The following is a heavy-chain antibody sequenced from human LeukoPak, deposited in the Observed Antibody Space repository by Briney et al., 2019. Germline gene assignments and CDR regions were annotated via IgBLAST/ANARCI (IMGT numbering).Heavy chain of an antibody. CDR2: INPKSGGT. V-gene: IGHV1-2*02. D-gene: IGHD3-9*01. CDR1: GYTFSGYY. CDR3: TRGGDDFLTTYFPLDY. J-gene: IGHJ4*02. Sequence: ASVKVSCKASGYTFSGYYIHWVRQAPGQGLEWMGWINPKSGGTKDAQKFQGRVTMTRDTSISTAYMELSSLRSDDTAVYYCTRGGDDFLTTYFPLDYWGQRTLVTVSS.